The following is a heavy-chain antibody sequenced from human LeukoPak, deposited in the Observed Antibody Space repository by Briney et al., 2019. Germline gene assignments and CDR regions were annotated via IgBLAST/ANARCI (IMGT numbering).Heavy chain of an antibody. Sequence: SQTLSLTCTVSGGSISSGSYYWSWIRQPAGKGLEWIGRIYTSGSTNYNPSLKSRVTISVDTSKNQFSLKLSSVTAADTAVYYCARGRYDFWSDNFGYWGQGTLVTVSS. CDR3: ARGRYDFWSDNFGY. J-gene: IGHJ4*02. D-gene: IGHD3-3*01. CDR2: IYTSGST. V-gene: IGHV4-61*02. CDR1: GGSISSGSYY.